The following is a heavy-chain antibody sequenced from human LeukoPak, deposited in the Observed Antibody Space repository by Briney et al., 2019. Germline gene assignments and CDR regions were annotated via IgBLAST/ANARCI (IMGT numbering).Heavy chain of an antibody. V-gene: IGHV3-21*01. CDR3: AREDYGSGSYLNWFDS. CDR1: GFTFTSYG. Sequence: GGSLRLSCAASGFTFTSYGIHWVRQAPGKGLEWVSSISGGSSFISYADSVKGRFIISRDNAKNSLSLQMNSLRVEDTAVYYCAREDYGSGSYLNWFDSWGQGTLVTVSS. CDR2: ISGGSSFI. D-gene: IGHD3-10*01. J-gene: IGHJ5*01.